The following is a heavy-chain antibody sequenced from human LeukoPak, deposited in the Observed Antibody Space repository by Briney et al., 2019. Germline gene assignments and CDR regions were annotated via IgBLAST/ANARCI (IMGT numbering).Heavy chain of an antibody. CDR1: GGTFSSYA. Sequence: ASVKVSCKASGGTFSSYAISWVRQAPGQGLEWMGGIIPIFGTANYAQKFQGRVTITADESTSTAYMELSSLRSEDTAVYYCASTLERAVAGIKSLLDYWGQGTLVTVSS. CDR3: ASTLERAVAGIKSLLDY. CDR2: IIPIFGTA. D-gene: IGHD6-19*01. V-gene: IGHV1-69*13. J-gene: IGHJ4*02.